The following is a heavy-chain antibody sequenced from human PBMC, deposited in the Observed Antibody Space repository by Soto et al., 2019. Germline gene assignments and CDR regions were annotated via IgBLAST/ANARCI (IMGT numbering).Heavy chain of an antibody. D-gene: IGHD3-10*01. CDR1: GGSISSSSHY. Sequence: QLQLQESGPGLVKPSETLSLTCTVSGGSISSSSHYWGLIRQPPGKGLEWIGSIYYSGSTSYNPSLKSRVTISVDTSKNQFSLKLSSVTAADTAVYYCARRGSGSYSDYWGQGTLVTVSS. CDR2: IYYSGST. J-gene: IGHJ4*02. CDR3: ARRGSGSYSDY. V-gene: IGHV4-39*01.